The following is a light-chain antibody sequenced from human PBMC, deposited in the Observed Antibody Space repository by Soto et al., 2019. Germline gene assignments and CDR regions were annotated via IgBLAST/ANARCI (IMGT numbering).Light chain of an antibody. V-gene: IGKV1-5*03. CDR1: QSISSW. CDR2: KAS. CDR3: QQYIPPYT. Sequence: DIQMTQSPSTLSASVGDRVTITCRASQSISSWLAWYQQKPGKAPKLLIYKASSLESGVPLRFSGSGSGTEFSLTISSLQPDDFATYYCQQYIPPYTFGQGTKLEIK. J-gene: IGKJ2*01.